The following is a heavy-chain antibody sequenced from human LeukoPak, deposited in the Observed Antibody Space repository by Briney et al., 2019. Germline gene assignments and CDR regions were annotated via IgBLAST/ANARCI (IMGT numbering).Heavy chain of an antibody. V-gene: IGHV4-39*07. Sequence: PSETLSLTCTVSSGSISTSNYYWGWVRQPPGKALEWIGNIFYSGSTYYSPSLKSRVTISVDTSKNQFSLKLSSVTAADTAVYYCARGLVDYDFWNVKPNWFDPWGHGTLLTVSS. CDR3: ARGLVDYDFWNVKPNWFDP. CDR1: SGSISTSNYY. D-gene: IGHD3-3*01. CDR2: IFYSGST. J-gene: IGHJ5*02.